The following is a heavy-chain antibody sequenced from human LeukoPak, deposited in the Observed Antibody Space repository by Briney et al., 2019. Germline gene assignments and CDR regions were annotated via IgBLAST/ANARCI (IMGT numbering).Heavy chain of an antibody. J-gene: IGHJ4*02. D-gene: IGHD3-10*01. V-gene: IGHV1-46*01. CDR2: INPSGGST. CDR1: GYTFTSYY. Sequence: ASVKVSCKASGYTFTSYYMHWVRQAPGQGLEWMGIINPSGGSTSYAQKFQGRVTMTRDTSTSTVYMELSSLRSEDTAVYYCARDRSVRFGELSEVGAYFDYWGQGTLVTVSS. CDR3: ARDRSVRFGELSEVGAYFDY.